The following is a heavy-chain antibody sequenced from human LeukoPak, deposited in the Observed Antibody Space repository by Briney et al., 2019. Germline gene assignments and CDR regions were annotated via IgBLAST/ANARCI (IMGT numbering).Heavy chain of an antibody. CDR1: GGSISSYY. CDR2: IYHSGST. J-gene: IGHJ5*02. Sequence: SETLSLTCTVSGGSISSYYWSWIRQPPGKGLEWIGYIYHSGSTYYNPSLKSRVTISVDRSKNQFSLKLSSVTAADTAVYYCARDHDSSSSWFDPWGQGTLVTVSS. CDR3: ARDHDSSSSWFDP. V-gene: IGHV4-59*12. D-gene: IGHD6-6*01.